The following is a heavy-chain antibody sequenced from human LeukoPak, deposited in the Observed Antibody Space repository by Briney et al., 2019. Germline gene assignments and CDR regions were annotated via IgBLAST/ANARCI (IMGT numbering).Heavy chain of an antibody. Sequence: ASVKVSCKASGGTFSSYAISWVRQAPGQGLEWMGGIIPIFGTANYAQKFQGRVTITTDKSTSTAYMELSSLRSEDTAVYYCARIVDIVATKHSQVDYWGQGTLVTVSS. CDR1: GGTFSSYA. J-gene: IGHJ4*02. CDR2: IIPIFGTA. CDR3: ARIVDIVATKHSQVDY. V-gene: IGHV1-69*05. D-gene: IGHD5-12*01.